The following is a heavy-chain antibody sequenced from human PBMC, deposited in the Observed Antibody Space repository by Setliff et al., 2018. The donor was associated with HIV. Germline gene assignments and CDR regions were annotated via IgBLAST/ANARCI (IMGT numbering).Heavy chain of an antibody. CDR1: GYTFTGYY. J-gene: IGHJ4*01. CDR2: INPNSGDT. CDR3: ARGWAAYDNSGKTPY. D-gene: IGHD3-22*01. Sequence: ASVKVSCKASGYTFTGYYMHWVRQAPGQGLEWMGRINPNSGDTDYRQKFQGRVTMTRDTSINTAYMELSRLESGDTAVYYCARGWAAYDNSGKTPYWGQGTQVTVSS. V-gene: IGHV1-2*06.